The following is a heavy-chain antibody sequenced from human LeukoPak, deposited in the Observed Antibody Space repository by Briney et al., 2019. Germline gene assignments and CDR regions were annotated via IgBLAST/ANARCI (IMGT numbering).Heavy chain of an antibody. J-gene: IGHJ4*02. Sequence: GGSLRLSCAASGVTFNPYWLSWVRQAPGKGLEWVANIKQDGSEKYYVDSVKGRFTISRDNAEKSLSLQMNSLRVEDTAVCYCGRVPLRGDSWSFGGPIGVCDYWGQGTLVTVSS. CDR3: GRVPLRGDSWSFGGPIGVCDY. D-gene: IGHD1-26*01. CDR1: GVTFNPYW. V-gene: IGHV3-7*01. CDR2: IKQDGSEK.